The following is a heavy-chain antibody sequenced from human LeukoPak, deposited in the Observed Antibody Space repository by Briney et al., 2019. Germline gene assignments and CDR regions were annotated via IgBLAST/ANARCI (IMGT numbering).Heavy chain of an antibody. CDR3: ARGPDTRGLDILTGYYKTWFDP. CDR2: IYTSGST. V-gene: IGHV4-4*07. CDR1: GGSISSYY. D-gene: IGHD3-9*01. J-gene: IGHJ5*02. Sequence: PSETLSLTCTVSGGSISSYYWSWIRQPAGKGLEWIGRIYTSGSTNYNPSLKSRVTMSVDTSKNQFSLKLSSVTAADTAVYYCARGPDTRGLDILTGYYKTWFDPWGQGTLVTVSS.